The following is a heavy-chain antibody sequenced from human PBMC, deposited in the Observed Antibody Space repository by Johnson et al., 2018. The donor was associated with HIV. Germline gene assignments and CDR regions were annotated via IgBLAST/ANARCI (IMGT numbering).Heavy chain of an antibody. J-gene: IGHJ3*02. V-gene: IGHV3-30-3*01. CDR2: ISYDGSNK. CDR1: GFTFSSYA. D-gene: IGHD5-12*01. CDR3: ARDPPWPMRNAFDI. Sequence: QVQLVESGGGVVQPVRSLRLSCAASGFTFSSYAMHWVRQAPGKGLEWVAVISYDGSNKYYADSVKGRFTISRDNSKNTLYLQMNSLRAEDTAVYYCARDPPWPMRNAFDIWGQGTLVTVSS.